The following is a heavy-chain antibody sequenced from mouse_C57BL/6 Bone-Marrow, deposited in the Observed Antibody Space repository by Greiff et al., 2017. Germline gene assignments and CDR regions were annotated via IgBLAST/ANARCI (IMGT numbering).Heavy chain of an antibody. V-gene: IGHV5-12*01. CDR3: ARHILSSGYVGVAMDY. Sequence: EVQLVESGGGLVQPGGSLKLSCAASGFTFSDYYMYWVRQTPEKRLEWVAYISNGGGSTYYPDTVKGRFTISRDNAKNTLYLQMSRLKSEDTAMYYCARHILSSGYVGVAMDYWGQGTSVTVSS. D-gene: IGHD3-2*02. CDR1: GFTFSDYY. CDR2: ISNGGGST. J-gene: IGHJ4*01.